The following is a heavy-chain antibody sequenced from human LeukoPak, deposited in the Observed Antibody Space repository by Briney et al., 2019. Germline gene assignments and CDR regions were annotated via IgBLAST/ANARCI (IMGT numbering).Heavy chain of an antibody. D-gene: IGHD6-19*01. CDR1: EFPFSSYS. CDR3: ARDEETVAGLNGFDL. J-gene: IGHJ4*02. V-gene: IGHV3-21*01. CDR2: ITSGSKYI. Sequence: GGSLRLSCAASEFPFSSYSMNWFRQAQGKALDWVASITSGSKYIFYADSVRGRFTISRDNAENSLFLHMKSLRADDTAVYYCARDEETVAGLNGFDLWGQGTLVTVSS.